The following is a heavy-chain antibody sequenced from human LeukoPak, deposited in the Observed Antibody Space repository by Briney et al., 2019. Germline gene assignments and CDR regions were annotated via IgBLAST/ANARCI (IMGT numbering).Heavy chain of an antibody. CDR1: GFTFSSYA. Sequence: GGSLRLSCAASGFTFSSYAMSWVRQAPGKGQEWVSAISGSGGSTYYADSVKGRFTISRDNSKNTLYLQMNSLRAKDTAVYYCAKLPTYYYGSGSHPNYYFDYWGQGTLVTVSS. V-gene: IGHV3-23*01. CDR2: ISGSGGST. CDR3: AKLPTYYYGSGSHPNYYFDY. J-gene: IGHJ4*02. D-gene: IGHD3-10*01.